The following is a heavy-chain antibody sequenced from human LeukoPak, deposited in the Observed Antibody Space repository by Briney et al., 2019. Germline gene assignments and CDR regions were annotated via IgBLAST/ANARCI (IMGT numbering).Heavy chain of an antibody. D-gene: IGHD3-3*01. CDR1: GGSFTDSF. J-gene: IGHJ4*02. CDR3: ARDGFLAVDY. CDR2: INHSGSS. V-gene: IGHV4-34*01. Sequence: PSETLSLTCAVYGGSFTDSFWSWIRQPPGKGLEWIGEINHSGSSNYNPSLKSRVTISVDTSKNEFSLNLNSVTAADTAVYYCARDGFLAVDYWGQGTLVTVSS.